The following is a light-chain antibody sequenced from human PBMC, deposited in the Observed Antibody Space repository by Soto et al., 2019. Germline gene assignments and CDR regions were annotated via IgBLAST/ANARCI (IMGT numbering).Light chain of an antibody. CDR3: APWDDSLNAYVL. V-gene: IGLV1-44*01. CDR2: SNN. J-gene: IGLJ2*01. CDR1: TSNIGSNT. Sequence: QSVLTQPPSASGTPGQRGTISCSGSTSNIGSNTVNWYQHFPGAAPKLLIYSNNERPSGVPDRFSGSKSGTSASLAISGLQSEDEADYYCAPWDDSLNAYVLFGGGTKLTVL.